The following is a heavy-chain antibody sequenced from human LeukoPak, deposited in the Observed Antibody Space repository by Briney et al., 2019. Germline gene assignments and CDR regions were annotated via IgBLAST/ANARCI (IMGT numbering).Heavy chain of an antibody. CDR3: AKLTYDFWSGPFDY. CDR1: GFTFSSYW. V-gene: IGHV3-23*01. Sequence: GGSLRLSCAASGFTFSSYWMHWVRHAPGKGLEWVSAISVGGDITSYADSVKGRFTISRDNSKNTLSLQMNSLRAEDTAVYYCAKLTYDFWSGPFDYWGQGTLVTVSS. D-gene: IGHD3-3*01. J-gene: IGHJ4*02. CDR2: ISVGGDIT.